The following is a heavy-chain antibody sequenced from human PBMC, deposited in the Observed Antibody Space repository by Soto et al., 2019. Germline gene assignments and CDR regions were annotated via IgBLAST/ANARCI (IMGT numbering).Heavy chain of an antibody. V-gene: IGHV3-23*01. J-gene: IGHJ6*02. D-gene: IGHD6-13*01. CDR3: AKDGDSSSWTGYYYGMDV. CDR1: GLTFSHYA. CDR2: ISDGDGST. Sequence: PGGSLRLSCAASGLTFSHYAMNWVRQAPGKGLEWISTISDGDGSTYYADSVKGRFTISRDNSKNTLYLQMNSLRAEDTAVYYCAKDGDSSSWTGYYYGMDVWGQGTTVTVSS.